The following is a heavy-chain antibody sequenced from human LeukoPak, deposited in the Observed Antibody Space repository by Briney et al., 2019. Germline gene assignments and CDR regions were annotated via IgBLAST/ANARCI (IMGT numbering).Heavy chain of an antibody. V-gene: IGHV3-66*01. CDR3: ARGPVPYSGSYYFPPAIYGMDV. D-gene: IGHD1-26*01. CDR1: GFTVSSNY. CDR2: IYSGGST. J-gene: IGHJ6*02. Sequence: GGSLRLSCAASGFTVSSNYMSWVRQAPGKGLEWVSVIYSGGSTYYADSVKGRFTISRDNSKNTLYLQMNSLRAEDTAVYYCARGPVPYSGSYYFPPAIYGMDVWGQGTTVTVSS.